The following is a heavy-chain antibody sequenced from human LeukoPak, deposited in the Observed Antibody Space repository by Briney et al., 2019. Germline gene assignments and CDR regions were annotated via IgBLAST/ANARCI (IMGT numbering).Heavy chain of an antibody. CDR2: IYYSGST. Sequence: SETLSLTCTVSGGSISSYYWSWIRQPPGKGLEWIGYIYYSGSTNYNPSLKSRVTISVDTSKNQFSLKLSSVTAADTAVYYCATQYYDILTGSLYFDYWGQGTLVTVSS. J-gene: IGHJ4*02. V-gene: IGHV4-59*01. D-gene: IGHD3-9*01. CDR3: ATQYYDILTGSLYFDY. CDR1: GGSISSYY.